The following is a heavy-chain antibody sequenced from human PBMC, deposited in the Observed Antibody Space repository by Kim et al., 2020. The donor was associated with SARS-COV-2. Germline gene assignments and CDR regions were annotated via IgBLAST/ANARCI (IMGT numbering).Heavy chain of an antibody. D-gene: IGHD3-10*01. Sequence: GGSLRLSCAASGFTFVTYAMVWVRQAPGKGLEWVSAISGGGENTYYADSVKGRFTISRDNSKNTLYLQMNSLRAEDTAVYYCAKKFGYHYGSGSYYQGGFEKWGQGTLVTVSS. V-gene: IGHV3-23*01. CDR1: GFTFVTYA. CDR2: ISGGGENT. CDR3: AKKFGYHYGSGSYYQGGFEK. J-gene: IGHJ4*02.